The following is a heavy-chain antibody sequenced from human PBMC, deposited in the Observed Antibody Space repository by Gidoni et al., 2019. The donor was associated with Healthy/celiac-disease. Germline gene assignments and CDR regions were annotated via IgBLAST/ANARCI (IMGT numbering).Heavy chain of an antibody. D-gene: IGHD3-22*01. J-gene: IGHJ3*02. Sequence: QVQLVESGGGVVQPGRSLRLSCAASGFTFSSYDMHWVRQAPGKGLEWVAVISYDGSNKYYADSVKGRFTISRDNSKNTLYLQMNSLRAEDTAVHYCARESMGYYDSSGSGAFDIWGQGTMVTVSS. V-gene: IGHV3-30*04. CDR3: ARESMGYYDSSGSGAFDI. CDR2: ISYDGSNK. CDR1: GFTFSSYD.